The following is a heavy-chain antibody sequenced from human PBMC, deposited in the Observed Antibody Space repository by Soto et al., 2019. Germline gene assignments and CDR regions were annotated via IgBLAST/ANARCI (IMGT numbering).Heavy chain of an antibody. CDR1: GFIFSNYC. CDR3: AGPQRMGGNLLVWAF. V-gene: IGHV3-7*01. J-gene: IGHJ1*01. Sequence: PVGSLRLSCAASGFIFSNYCMSWVRQAPGKGVEWVADIKEDGSEIYYVDSVEGRFTISRDNAKNSLYLQMNSLRVEDTAVYYCAGPQRMGGNLLVWAFWGKGALDPGS. CDR2: IKEDGSEI. D-gene: IGHD3-16*01.